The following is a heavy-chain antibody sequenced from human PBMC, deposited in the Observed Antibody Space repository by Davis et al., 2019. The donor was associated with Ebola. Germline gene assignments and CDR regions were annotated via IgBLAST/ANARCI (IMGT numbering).Heavy chain of an antibody. CDR3: ARAIQARYYDFWSGPDAFDI. CDR2: IYYSGST. D-gene: IGHD3-3*01. CDR1: GGSISSYY. J-gene: IGHJ3*02. V-gene: IGHV4-59*01. Sequence: MPSETLSLTCTVSGGSISSYYWSWIRQPPGKGLEWIGYIYYSGSTNYNPSLKSRVTISVDTSKNQFSLKLSSGTAADTAVYYCARAIQARYYDFWSGPDAFDIWGQGTMVTVSS.